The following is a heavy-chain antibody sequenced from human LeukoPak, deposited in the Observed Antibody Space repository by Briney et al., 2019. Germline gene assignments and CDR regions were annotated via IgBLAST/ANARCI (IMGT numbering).Heavy chain of an antibody. J-gene: IGHJ6*02. Sequence: GGSLRLSCAASGFTFSSYGMHWVRQAPGKGLEWVADIRYGGSNKYYADSVKGRFTISRDNPENTLYLHMNSLRLEDTGVYHCAKYTSSYSLASYDFCSDPFYYYYGMDVWGQGTTVTVSS. CDR3: AKYTSSYSLASYDFCSDPFYYYYGMDV. CDR1: GFTFSSYG. V-gene: IGHV3-30*02. D-gene: IGHD3-3*01. CDR2: IRYGGSNK.